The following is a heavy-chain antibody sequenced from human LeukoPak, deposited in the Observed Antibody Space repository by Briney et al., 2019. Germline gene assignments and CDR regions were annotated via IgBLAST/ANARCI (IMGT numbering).Heavy chain of an antibody. J-gene: IGHJ4*02. V-gene: IGHV1-2*02. CDR3: ARSPDILTGENFDY. Sequence: ASVKVSCKASGDTFSGYYMHWVRQAPGQGLEWMGWINPKSGGTNEAQKFHDRVTTTRDTSIQTAHMEVSRLRSDDTAVYYCARSPDILTGENFDYWGEGTLVTVSS. CDR1: GDTFSGYY. D-gene: IGHD3-9*01. CDR2: INPKSGGT.